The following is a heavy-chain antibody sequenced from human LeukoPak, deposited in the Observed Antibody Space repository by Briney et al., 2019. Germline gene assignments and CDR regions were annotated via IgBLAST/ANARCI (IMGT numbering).Heavy chain of an antibody. CDR3: ASGQIFGVEKDAFDI. CDR2: ISSSSSYI. V-gene: IGHV3-21*01. Sequence: GGSLRLSCAASGFTFSSYSMNWVRQAPGKGLEWVSSISSSSSYIYYADSVKGRFTISRDNAKNSLYLQMNSLRAEDTAVYYCASGQIFGVEKDAFDIWGQGTMVTVSS. D-gene: IGHD3-3*01. CDR1: GFTFSSYS. J-gene: IGHJ3*02.